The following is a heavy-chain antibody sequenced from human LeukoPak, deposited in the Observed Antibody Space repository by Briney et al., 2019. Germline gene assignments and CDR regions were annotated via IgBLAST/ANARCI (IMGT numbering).Heavy chain of an antibody. D-gene: IGHD1-26*01. V-gene: IGHV4-39*01. Sequence: SETLSLTCTVSGGSISSSSYYWAWIRQPPGKGLEWIGSIYYSGSTYYNPSLKSRVSISVDTSKNQFSLKLSSVTAADTAVYFCARHLYSGSTCFDCWGQGTLATVSS. CDR3: ARHLYSGSTCFDC. CDR1: GGSISSSSYY. J-gene: IGHJ4*02. CDR2: IYYSGST.